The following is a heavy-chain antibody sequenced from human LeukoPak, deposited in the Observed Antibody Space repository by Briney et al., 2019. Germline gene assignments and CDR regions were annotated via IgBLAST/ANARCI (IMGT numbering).Heavy chain of an antibody. D-gene: IGHD1-26*01. CDR2: FSASGGNT. J-gene: IGHJ4*02. CDR3: AKDGLVGAADWFDC. V-gene: IGHV3-23*01. CDR1: GFTFSSYA. Sequence: GGSLRLSCAASGFTFSSYAMSWVRQAPGKGLEWVSTFSASGGNTYYADSVKGRFTISRDISKNTLYLQLTSLRADDTAVYYCAKDGLVGAADWFDCWGQGTLVTVSS.